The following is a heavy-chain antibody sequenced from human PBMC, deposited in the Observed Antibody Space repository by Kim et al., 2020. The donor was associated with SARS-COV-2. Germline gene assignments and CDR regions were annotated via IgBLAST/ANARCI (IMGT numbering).Heavy chain of an antibody. D-gene: IGHD3-22*01. CDR2: INPSGGST. Sequence: ASVKVSCKASGYTFTSYYMHWVRQAPGQGLEWMGIINPSGGSTSYAQKFQGRVTMTRDTSTSTVYMELSSLRSEDTAVYYCARDFAYYYDSSGYYYGGSAFDIWGQGTMVTVSS. V-gene: IGHV1-46*01. J-gene: IGHJ3*02. CDR3: ARDFAYYYDSSGYYYGGSAFDI. CDR1: GYTFTSYY.